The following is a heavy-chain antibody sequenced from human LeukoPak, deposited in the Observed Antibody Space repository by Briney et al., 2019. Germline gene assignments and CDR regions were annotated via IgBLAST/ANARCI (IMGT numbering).Heavy chain of an antibody. Sequence: PGRSLRLSCAASGFTFSSYAMHWVRQAPGKGLEWVAVISYDGSNKYYADSVKGRFTISRDNSKNTLYLQMNSLRAEDTAVYYCARDGAGYRDFPYYFGYWGQGTLVTVSS. D-gene: IGHD2/OR15-2a*01. CDR1: GFTFSSYA. J-gene: IGHJ4*02. CDR2: ISYDGSNK. CDR3: ARDGAGYRDFPYYFGY. V-gene: IGHV3-30*04.